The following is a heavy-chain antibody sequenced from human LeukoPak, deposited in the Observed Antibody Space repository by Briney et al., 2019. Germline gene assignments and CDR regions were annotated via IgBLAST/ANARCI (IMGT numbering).Heavy chain of an antibody. D-gene: IGHD6-19*01. CDR3: ARDGDSSGWTRWDY. Sequence: ASVKVSCKASGYTFTSYDINWVRQATGQGLEWMGWMNPNSGNTGYAQKFQGRVTMTRNTSISTAYMELSSLRSEDTAVYYCARDGDSSGWTRWDYWGQGTLVTVSS. CDR1: GYTFTSYD. CDR2: MNPNSGNT. V-gene: IGHV1-8*01. J-gene: IGHJ4*02.